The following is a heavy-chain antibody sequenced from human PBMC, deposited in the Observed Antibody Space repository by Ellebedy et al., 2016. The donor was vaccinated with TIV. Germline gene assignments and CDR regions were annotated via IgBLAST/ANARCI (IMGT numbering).Heavy chain of an antibody. CDR2: IIAGVGSA. J-gene: IGHJ6*02. D-gene: IGHD3-10*01. CDR3: AGLGRFGESMPPYYYFGMDV. CDR1: GGTFSSYA. V-gene: IGHV1-69*13. Sequence: ASVKVSCKTSGGTFSSYAVSWVRQAPGQGLEWVGGIIAGVGSADYAQRFQGRLTITADESTSTAYRELNSLRSEDTAVYYFAGLGRFGESMPPYYYFGMDVWGQGTTVIVSS.